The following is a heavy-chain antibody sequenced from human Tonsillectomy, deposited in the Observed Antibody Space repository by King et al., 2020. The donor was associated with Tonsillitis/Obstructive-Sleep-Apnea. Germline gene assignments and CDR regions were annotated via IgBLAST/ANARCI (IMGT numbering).Heavy chain of an antibody. CDR1: GFSLSTRGVG. CDR3: THKMVEYCSTTNCCPEGYYFDY. D-gene: IGHD2-2*01. CDR2: IYWDDDK. V-gene: IGHV2-5*02. J-gene: IGHJ4*02. Sequence: FTLKESGPTLVKPTQTLTLTCTFSGFSLSTRGVGVGWIRQPPGKSLEWLALIYWDDDKRYSPSLNSRLTITKDTFKNQVVLTMTNMDPVDTATYYCTHKMVEYCSTTNCCPEGYYFDYWGQGTLVTVSS.